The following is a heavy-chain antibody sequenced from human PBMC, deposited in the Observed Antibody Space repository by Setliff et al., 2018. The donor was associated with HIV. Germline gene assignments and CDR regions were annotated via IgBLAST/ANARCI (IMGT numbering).Heavy chain of an antibody. J-gene: IGHJ6*02. Sequence: SETLSLTCTVSGDFFSSDYYWNWIRQPPGKGLEWIATIYNSGNSVSNPSLKSRVTISIDTSKNHFSLTLNSVTAADSAVYYCARVEAKVRGATYGMDVWGQGTTVTVSS. V-gene: IGHV4-61*03. D-gene: IGHD3-10*01. CDR3: ARVEAKVRGATYGMDV. CDR1: GDFFSSDYY. CDR2: IYNSGNS.